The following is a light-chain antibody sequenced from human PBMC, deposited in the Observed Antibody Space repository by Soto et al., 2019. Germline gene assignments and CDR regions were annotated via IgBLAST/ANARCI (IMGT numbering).Light chain of an antibody. J-gene: IGLJ2*01. V-gene: IGLV2-14*01. Sequence: QSALTQPASVSGSPGQSITISCTGTSDDVGGYNYVSWYQQHPGKAPKLMIFEVNNRPSGVSNRFSGSRSGNTASLTISGLQAEDEADYYCSSYRSGNTLVVSGGGTKLTVL. CDR2: EVN. CDR3: SSYRSGNTLVV. CDR1: SDDVGGYNY.